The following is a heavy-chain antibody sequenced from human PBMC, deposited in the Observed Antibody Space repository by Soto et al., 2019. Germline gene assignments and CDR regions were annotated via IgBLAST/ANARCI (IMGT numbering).Heavy chain of an antibody. V-gene: IGHV1-2*02. Sequence: GASVKVSCKASGYTFTGYYLHWVRQAPGQGLEWMGWISPNSGGTNYAQKFQGRVTMTRDTSISTAHMELSRLISDDTAVYFCARGISGWYHFDSWGQGTLVTVSS. J-gene: IGHJ4*02. D-gene: IGHD6-19*01. CDR1: GYTFTGYY. CDR3: ARGISGWYHFDS. CDR2: ISPNSGGT.